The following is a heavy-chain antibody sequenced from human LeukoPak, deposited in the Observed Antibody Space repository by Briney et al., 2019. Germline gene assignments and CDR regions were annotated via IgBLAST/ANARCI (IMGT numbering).Heavy chain of an antibody. J-gene: IGHJ6*03. CDR2: IIPIFGTA. V-gene: IGHV1-69*05. Sequence: SVKVSCKASGGTFSSYAISWVRQAPGQGLEWMGGIIPIFGTANYAQKFQGRVTITTDESTSTAYMELSSLRSEDTAVYYCARGNYVDYYYYYMGVWGKGTTVTVSS. CDR1: GGTFSSYA. D-gene: IGHD4-11*01. CDR3: ARGNYVDYYYYYMGV.